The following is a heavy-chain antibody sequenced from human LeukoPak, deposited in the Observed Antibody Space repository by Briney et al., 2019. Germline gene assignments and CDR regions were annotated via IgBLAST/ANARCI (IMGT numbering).Heavy chain of an antibody. CDR2: ISSSGGST. Sequence: PGGSLRLSCAASGFTFSSHAMSWVRQAPGKGLEWVSAISSSGGSTYYADSVKGRFTIFRDNSKNTLYLQMNSLRADDTAVYYCAKDRGASDVDYFDHWGQGTLVTV. V-gene: IGHV3-23*01. D-gene: IGHD2-2*01. J-gene: IGHJ4*02. CDR1: GFTFSSHA. CDR3: AKDRGASDVDYFDH.